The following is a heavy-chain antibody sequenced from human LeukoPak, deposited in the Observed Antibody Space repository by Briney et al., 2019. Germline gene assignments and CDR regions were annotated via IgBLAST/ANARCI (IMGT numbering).Heavy chain of an antibody. CDR1: GFTFSSYS. D-gene: IGHD5-18*01. J-gene: IGHJ4*02. CDR2: ISSSSSYI. CDR3: ASYARDGTAMVPDY. V-gene: IGHV3-21*01. Sequence: GGSLRLSCAASGFTFSSYSMNWVRQAPGKGLEWVPSISSSSSYIYYADSVKGRFTISRDNAKNSLYLQMNSLRAEDTAVYYCASYARDGTAMVPDYWGQGTLVTVSS.